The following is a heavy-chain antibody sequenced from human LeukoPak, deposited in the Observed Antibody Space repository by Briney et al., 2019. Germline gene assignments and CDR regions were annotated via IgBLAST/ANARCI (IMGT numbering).Heavy chain of an antibody. J-gene: IGHJ4*02. V-gene: IGHV4-39*01. CDR1: GGSISSSSYY. Sequence: SETLSLTCTVSGGSISSSSYYWGWIRQPPGKGLGWIGSIYYSGSTYYNPSLKSRVTISVDTSKNQFSLKLSSVTAADTAVYYCALTRSLVATIDYWGQGTLVTVSS. D-gene: IGHD5-12*01. CDR3: ALTRSLVATIDY. CDR2: IYYSGST.